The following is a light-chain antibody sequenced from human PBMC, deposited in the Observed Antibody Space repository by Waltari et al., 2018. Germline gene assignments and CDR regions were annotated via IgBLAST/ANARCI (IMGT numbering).Light chain of an antibody. Sequence: DIQMTQSPSSLSESIGDRVTITCRATQNIGTYISWYQQKQGQAPKFRISTASTLQSGVPWRVSGSGSGTDFTLAISSLQPEDSATYDCQQTYDAPLSFGGGTKVQIK. J-gene: IGKJ4*01. CDR3: QQTYDAPLS. CDR2: TAS. CDR1: QNIGTY. V-gene: IGKV1-39*01.